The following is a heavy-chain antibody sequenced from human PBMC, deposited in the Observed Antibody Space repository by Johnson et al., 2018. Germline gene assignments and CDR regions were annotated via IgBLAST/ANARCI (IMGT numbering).Heavy chain of an antibody. D-gene: IGHD3-10*01. V-gene: IGHV3-30*03. CDR2: TSNDEGIK. CDR1: GFSFSNHV. J-gene: IGHJ1*01. Sequence: QVQLVESGGGVVQXGGSLRLSCSASGFSFSNHVMHWVRQAPGKGLEWVAVTSNDEGIKYYEDSVKGRFTISRDNSKGTLYLQINSLRAEETAVYYCATGAISGVIYREFFQHWGQGTLVTVSS. CDR3: ATGAISGVIYREFFQH.